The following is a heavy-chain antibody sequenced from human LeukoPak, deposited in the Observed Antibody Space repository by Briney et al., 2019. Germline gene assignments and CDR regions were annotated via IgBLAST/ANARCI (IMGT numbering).Heavy chain of an antibody. CDR1: GFTLSKYW. J-gene: IGHJ4*02. Sequence: GGSLRLSCAASGFTLSKYWMSWVRQAPGKGLEWVAFISYDGSSEYDADSVKGRFTISRDNSENTVYLQMNSLRAEDTAVYYCAKSEVYYFGTSGGFDYWGQGTLVTVAS. D-gene: IGHD3-22*01. CDR3: AKSEVYYFGTSGGFDY. V-gene: IGHV3-30*18. CDR2: ISYDGSSE.